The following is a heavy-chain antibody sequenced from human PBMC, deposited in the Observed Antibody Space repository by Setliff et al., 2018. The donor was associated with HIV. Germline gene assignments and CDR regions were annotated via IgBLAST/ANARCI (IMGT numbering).Heavy chain of an antibody. CDR3: ARGPQQTGWYGGACDI. D-gene: IGHD6-19*01. CDR1: GFTFSSYG. CDR2: IRSDGSNK. J-gene: IGHJ3*02. V-gene: IGHV3-30*02. Sequence: GGSLRLSCAASGFTFSSYGIHWVRQAPGKGLEWVASIRSDGSNKYYADSVTGRFTISRDDSKNTLYLQMNSLRAEDTAVYYCARGPQQTGWYGGACDIWGQGTMVTVSS.